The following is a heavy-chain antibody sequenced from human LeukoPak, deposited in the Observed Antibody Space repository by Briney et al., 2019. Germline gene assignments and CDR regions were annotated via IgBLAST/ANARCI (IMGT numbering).Heavy chain of an antibody. D-gene: IGHD2-2*01. J-gene: IGHJ4*02. CDR3: VSHQLRDY. CDR2: VSGSDDMT. Sequence: GGSLRLSCAASGFTFSNYGMSWVRQAPGKGLEWVSSVSGSDDMTYYAESVKGRFTISRDNSKNTLYLQMDSLKAEDTAVYYCVSHQLRDYWGQGTLVTVSS. V-gene: IGHV3-23*01. CDR1: GFTFSNYG.